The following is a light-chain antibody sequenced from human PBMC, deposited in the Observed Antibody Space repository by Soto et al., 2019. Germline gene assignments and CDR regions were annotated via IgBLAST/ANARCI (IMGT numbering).Light chain of an antibody. CDR2: DVS. CDR3: SSYTSSSTI. V-gene: IGLV2-14*01. J-gene: IGLJ1*01. CDR1: SSDVGGYNY. Sequence: QCVLTQPASVSGSPGQSITISCTGTSSDVGGYNYVSWYQQHPGKAPKLMIYDVSNRPSGVSNRFSGSKSGNTASLTISGLQAEDEADHYCSSYTSSSTIFGTGTKVTVL.